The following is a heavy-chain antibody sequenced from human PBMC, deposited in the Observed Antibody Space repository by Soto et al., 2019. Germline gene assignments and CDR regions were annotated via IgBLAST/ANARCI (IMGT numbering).Heavy chain of an antibody. D-gene: IGHD2-2*01. V-gene: IGHV4-39*01. CDR3: ARLDTSWFL. J-gene: IGHJ4*02. CDR1: GGSVSSSSYY. CDR2: IYYSGST. Sequence: SSETLSLTCTVSGGSVSSSSYYWGWVRQPPGKGLEWIGDIYYSGSTNYNPSLESRVTLSVDKSKNQFSLTLTSLSAADTAVYYCARLDTSWFLWGQGTLVTVSS.